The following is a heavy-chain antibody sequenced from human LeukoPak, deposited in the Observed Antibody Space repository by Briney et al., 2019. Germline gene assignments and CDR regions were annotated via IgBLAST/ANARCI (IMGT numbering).Heavy chain of an antibody. J-gene: IGHJ4*02. Sequence: PGGSLRLSCAASGFTFDDYGMSWVRQAPGKGLEWVSGINWNSGSTGYADSVKGRFTTSRDNAKNSLYLQMNSLRAEDTALYYCARDQRYCSSSSCPWEPFDYWGQGTLVTVSS. CDR1: GFTFDDYG. V-gene: IGHV3-20*04. D-gene: IGHD2-2*01. CDR2: INWNSGST. CDR3: ARDQRYCSSSSCPWEPFDY.